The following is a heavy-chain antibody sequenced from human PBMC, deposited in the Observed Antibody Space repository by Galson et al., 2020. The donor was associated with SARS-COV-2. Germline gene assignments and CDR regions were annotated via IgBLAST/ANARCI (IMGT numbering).Heavy chain of an antibody. D-gene: IGHD3-3*01. CDR3: VKDVRFWADGVDV. J-gene: IGHJ6*02. V-gene: IGHV3-23*01. Sequence: GESLKISCVASGFVFNNYAMNWVRQAPGKGLEWVSTISGRGSSIYYADSVKGRFAISRDESTSTVYLQMNSLRAEDTAVYYCVKDVRFWADGVDVWGQGTTVTVSS. CDR2: ISGRGSSI. CDR1: GFVFNNYA.